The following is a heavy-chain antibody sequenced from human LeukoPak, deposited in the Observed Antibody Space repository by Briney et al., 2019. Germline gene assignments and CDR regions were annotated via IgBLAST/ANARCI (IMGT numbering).Heavy chain of an antibody. D-gene: IGHD3-16*01. CDR1: GGSISSGSYY. V-gene: IGHV4-61*02. Sequence: PSETLSLTCTVSGGSISSGSYYWSWIRQPAGKGLEWIGRIYTSGSTNYNPSLKSRVTISVDTSKNQFSLKLSSVTAADTAVYYCARVFPGGGYFDYWGQGTLVNVSS. CDR3: ARVFPGGGYFDY. J-gene: IGHJ4*02. CDR2: IYTSGST.